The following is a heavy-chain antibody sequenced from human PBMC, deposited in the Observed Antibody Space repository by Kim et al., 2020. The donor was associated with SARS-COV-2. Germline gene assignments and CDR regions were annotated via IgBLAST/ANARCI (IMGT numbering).Heavy chain of an antibody. V-gene: IGHV4-39*01. J-gene: IGHJ6*02. Sequence: SETLSLTCTVSGGSISSSSYYWGWIRQPPGKGLEWIGSIYYSGSTYYNPSLKSRVTISVDTSKNQFSLKLSSVTAADTAVYYCAGIQLLYLPRGATYYYYGMDVWGQGTTVTVSS. CDR2: IYYSGST. D-gene: IGHD2-2*02. CDR3: AGIQLLYLPRGATYYYYGMDV. CDR1: GGSISSSSYY.